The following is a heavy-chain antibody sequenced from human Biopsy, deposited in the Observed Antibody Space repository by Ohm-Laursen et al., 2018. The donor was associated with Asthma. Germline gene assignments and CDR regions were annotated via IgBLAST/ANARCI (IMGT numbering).Heavy chain of an antibody. CDR2: ISKDASTQ. J-gene: IGHJ3*02. CDR3: VRDGTDDAFDI. D-gene: IGHD1-1*01. CDR1: GFSLSNFA. Sequence: SLRLSCAAFGFSLSNFAIHWVRQAPGKGLERVGVISKDASTQDYADSVKGRFTMARDNSKNTLDLQMNSLREEDTAVYYCVRDGTDDAFDIWGQGTVVSVSS. V-gene: IGHV3-30*01.